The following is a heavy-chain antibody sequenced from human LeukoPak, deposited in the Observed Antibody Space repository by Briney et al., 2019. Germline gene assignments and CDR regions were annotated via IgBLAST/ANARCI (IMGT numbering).Heavy chain of an antibody. CDR3: ARVNYDYVWGSPDFDY. V-gene: IGHV1-18*01. CDR1: GYTFTSYG. CDR2: ISAYNGNT. D-gene: IGHD3-16*01. J-gene: IGHJ4*02. Sequence: ASVKVSCKASGYTFTSYGISWVRQAPGQGLEWMGWISAYNGNTNYAQKLQGRVTMTTDTSTSTAYMELRSLRSDDTAVYYCARVNYDYVWGSPDFDYWGQGTLATVSS.